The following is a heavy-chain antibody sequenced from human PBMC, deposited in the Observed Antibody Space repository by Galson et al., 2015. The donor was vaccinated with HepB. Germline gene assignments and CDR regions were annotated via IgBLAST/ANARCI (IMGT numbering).Heavy chain of an antibody. D-gene: IGHD2-2*01. CDR3: AKGTERRLTMMTSHNYFDH. V-gene: IGHV3-23*01. CDR1: GFAFGTHS. CDR2: ITAGGRT. J-gene: IGHJ4*02. Sequence: SLRLCCAASGFAFGTHSMTWVRQAPGKGLQWVSTITAGGRTTYAESVTGRFTVSRDNSNNRVYLQMNSLRVADTAVYYCAKGTERRLTMMTSHNYFDHWGRGALVTVSS.